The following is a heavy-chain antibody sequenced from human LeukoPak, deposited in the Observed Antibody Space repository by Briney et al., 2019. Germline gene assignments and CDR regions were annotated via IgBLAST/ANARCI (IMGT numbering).Heavy chain of an antibody. CDR3: ARWDSYHFDY. J-gene: IGHJ4*02. V-gene: IGHV4-39*01. CDR2: VYYDGSS. D-gene: IGHD3-16*02. Sequence: SETLSLTCTVSGGSISSYYWGWIRQPPGKGLEWIGSVYYDGSSYYKSSLKSRVTIFIDTSESQFSLKLTSVIAADTAVYYCARWDSYHFDYWGQGILVTVSS. CDR1: GGSISSYY.